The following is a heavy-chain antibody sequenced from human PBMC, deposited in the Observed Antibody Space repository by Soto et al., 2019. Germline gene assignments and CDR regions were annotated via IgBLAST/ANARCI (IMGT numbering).Heavy chain of an antibody. CDR1: GFIFSGYC. D-gene: IGHD2-15*01. CDR2: ISSDGSTT. Sequence: PGGSLRLSCVASGFIFSGYCMTWVRQAPGKGLEWVANISSDGSTTYYADSVKGRFTISRDNSKNTLYLQMNSLRAEDTAVYYCALREMGCSGGSCYSLHYYYYYMDVWGKGTTVTVSS. J-gene: IGHJ6*03. CDR3: ALREMGCSGGSCYSLHYYYYYMDV. V-gene: IGHV3-23*01.